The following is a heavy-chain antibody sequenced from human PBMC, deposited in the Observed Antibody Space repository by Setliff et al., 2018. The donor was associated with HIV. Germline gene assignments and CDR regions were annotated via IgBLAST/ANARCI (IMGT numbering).Heavy chain of an antibody. V-gene: IGHV1-69*05. CDR3: ARDMFEIWERSLAKGDEFDP. Sequence: SVKVSCKASGGTFSSYAISWVRQAPGQGLEWMGGIIPIFGTANYAQKFQGRVTITTDESTSTAYMELSSLRSEDTAVYYCARDMFEIWERSLAKGDEFDPWGQGSLVTVSS. J-gene: IGHJ5*02. CDR1: GGTFSSYA. D-gene: IGHD3-10*02. CDR2: IIPIFGTA.